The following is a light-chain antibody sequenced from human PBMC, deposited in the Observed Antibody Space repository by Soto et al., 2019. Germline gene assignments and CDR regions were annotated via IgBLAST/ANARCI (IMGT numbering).Light chain of an antibody. CDR1: QSVSSST. CDR3: QQYGTSPPIT. J-gene: IGKJ5*01. V-gene: IGKV3-20*01. Sequence: EIVLTQSPVPLFLSPGERTTLSCRASQSVSSSTFAWYQQKPGQAPRLLIYGASGRATGTPDRFSGSGSGTDFTLTISRLEPEDFAVYYCQQYGTSPPITFGQGTRLEIK. CDR2: GAS.